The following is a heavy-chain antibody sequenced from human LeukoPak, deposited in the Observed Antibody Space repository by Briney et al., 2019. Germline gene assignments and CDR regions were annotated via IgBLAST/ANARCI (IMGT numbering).Heavy chain of an antibody. Sequence: SETLSLTCAVSGGSISSGGYSWSWIRQPPGKGLEWIGYIYHSGSTYYNPSLKSRVTISVDTSKNQFSLKLSSVTAADTAVYYCARLIAAQPYYYYGMDVWGQGTTVTVSS. CDR1: GGSISSGGYS. CDR2: IYHSGST. D-gene: IGHD6-6*01. CDR3: ARLIAAQPYYYYGMDV. J-gene: IGHJ6*02. V-gene: IGHV4-30-2*01.